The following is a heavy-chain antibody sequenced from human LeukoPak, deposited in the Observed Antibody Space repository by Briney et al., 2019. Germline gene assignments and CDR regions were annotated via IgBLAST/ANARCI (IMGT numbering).Heavy chain of an antibody. D-gene: IGHD2-15*01. Sequence: GSLRLSCAASGFTFSSYAMSWVRQAPGKGLEWVSAISGSGGSTYYADSVKGRFTISRDNSKNTLYLQMNSLRAEDTAVYYCAKDLSHCSGGSCYSGKLSIVVDYWGQGTLVTVSS. V-gene: IGHV3-23*01. CDR2: ISGSGGST. CDR3: AKDLSHCSGGSCYSGKLSIVVDY. J-gene: IGHJ4*02. CDR1: GFTFSSYA.